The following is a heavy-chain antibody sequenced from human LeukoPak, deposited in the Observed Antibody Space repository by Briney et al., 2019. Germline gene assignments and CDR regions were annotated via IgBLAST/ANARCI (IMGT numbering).Heavy chain of an antibody. Sequence: PGGSLRLSCAASGFTFSSYGMHWVRQAPGKGLEWVAFIRYDGSNKYYADSVKGRFTISRDNSKNTLYLQMNSPRAEDTAVYYCAKVRITIFGVASHFDYWGQGILVTVSS. CDR1: GFTFSSYG. CDR2: IRYDGSNK. D-gene: IGHD3-3*01. V-gene: IGHV3-30*02. J-gene: IGHJ4*02. CDR3: AKVRITIFGVASHFDY.